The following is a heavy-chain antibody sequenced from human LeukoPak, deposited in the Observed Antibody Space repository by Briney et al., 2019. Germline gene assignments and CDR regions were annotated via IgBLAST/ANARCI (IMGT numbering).Heavy chain of an antibody. J-gene: IGHJ6*02. CDR2: INWNGGST. CDR3: ARDFGITMVRGVMDYYYGMDV. CDR1: GFTFDDYG. D-gene: IGHD3-10*01. Sequence: GGSLRLSCAASGFTFDDYGMSWVRQAPGKGLEWVSGINWNGGSTGYADSAKGRFTISRDNAKNSLYLQMNSLRAEDTALYHCARDFGITMVRGVMDYYYGMDVWGQGTTVTVSS. V-gene: IGHV3-20*01.